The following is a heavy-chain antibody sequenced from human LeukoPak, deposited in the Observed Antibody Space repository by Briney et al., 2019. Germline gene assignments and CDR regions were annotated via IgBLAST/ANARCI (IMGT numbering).Heavy chain of an antibody. CDR3: ARVPYSSSWHNWFDP. V-gene: IGHV3-7*01. CDR2: IKQEGSEK. Sequence: GGSLRLSCAASGFTFSSYWMSWVRQAAGKGLEWVANIKQEGSEKYYVDSVKGRFTISRDNAKNSLYLQMNSLRAEDTAVYYCARVPYSSSWHNWFDPWGQGTLVTVSS. CDR1: GFTFSSYW. J-gene: IGHJ5*02. D-gene: IGHD6-13*01.